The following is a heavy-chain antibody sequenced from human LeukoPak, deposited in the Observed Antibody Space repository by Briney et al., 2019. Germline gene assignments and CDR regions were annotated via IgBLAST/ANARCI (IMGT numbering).Heavy chain of an antibody. Sequence: GASVKVSCKASGGTFSSYAISWVRQAPGQGLEWMGRIIPILGIANYAQKLQGRVTITADKSTSTAYMELSSLRSEDTAVYYCARASRGSGTGGAPFDYWGQGTLVTVSS. J-gene: IGHJ4*02. CDR3: ARASRGSGTGGAPFDY. V-gene: IGHV1-69*04. CDR1: GGTFSSYA. D-gene: IGHD3-10*01. CDR2: IIPILGIA.